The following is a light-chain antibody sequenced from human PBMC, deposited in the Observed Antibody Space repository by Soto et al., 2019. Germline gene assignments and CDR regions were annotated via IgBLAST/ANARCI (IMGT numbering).Light chain of an antibody. Sequence: LTQPASVPVSPGQSITISCTGTSSDVGGYNLVSWYQQHPGKAPKLIIFGNTERPSGVSHRFSGSKSGNTASLTISGVQVEDEADYHCCSYATSSFVFGTGTKVTVL. J-gene: IGLJ1*01. V-gene: IGLV2-23*01. CDR1: SSDVGGYNL. CDR3: CSYATSSFV. CDR2: GNT.